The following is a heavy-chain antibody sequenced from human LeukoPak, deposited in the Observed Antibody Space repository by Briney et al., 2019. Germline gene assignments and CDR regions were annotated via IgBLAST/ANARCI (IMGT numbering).Heavy chain of an antibody. CDR3: AKDQANTFEVRELYYFDY. CDR2: ISGSGGST. CDR1: GFTFSSYG. J-gene: IGHJ4*02. V-gene: IGHV3-23*01. D-gene: IGHD3-10*01. Sequence: GGSLRLSCAASGFTFSSYGMSWVRQAPGKGLEWVSAISGSGGSTYYADSVKGRFTISRDNSKNTLYLQMNSLRAEDTAVYYCAKDQANTFEVRELYYFDYWGQGTLVTVSS.